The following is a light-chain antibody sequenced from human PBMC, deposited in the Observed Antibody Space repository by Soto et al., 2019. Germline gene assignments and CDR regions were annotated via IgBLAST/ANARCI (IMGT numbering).Light chain of an antibody. CDR3: QHYGSAPRT. Sequence: EVVLTQSLPTLSLSTGERATLSCRASQSVRNNFLAWYQQQPGQAPRLLIYGASNRATGVPDRFSGDGSGTDFTLTISSLEPEDFAVYYCQHYGSAPRTFGQGTKADIK. V-gene: IGKV3-20*01. J-gene: IGKJ1*01. CDR2: GAS. CDR1: QSVRNNF.